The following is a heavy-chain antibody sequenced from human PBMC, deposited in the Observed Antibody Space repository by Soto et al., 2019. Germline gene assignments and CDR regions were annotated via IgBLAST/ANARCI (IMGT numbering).Heavy chain of an antibody. Sequence: SETLSLTCTVSGGSINSYFWSWIRQSPGKGLEWIGHIYYSGSTSYSPSLKSRVSISVDTSKNQFSLEVHSVTAADTAVYYCARAGTNMVQYDYWGQGTLVTVSS. D-gene: IGHD3-10*01. CDR3: ARAGTNMVQYDY. CDR1: GGSINSYF. V-gene: IGHV4-59*01. J-gene: IGHJ4*02. CDR2: IYYSGST.